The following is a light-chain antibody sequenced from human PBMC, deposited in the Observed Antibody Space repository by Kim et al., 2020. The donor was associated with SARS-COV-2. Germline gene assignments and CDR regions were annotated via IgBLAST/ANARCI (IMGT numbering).Light chain of an antibody. Sequence: VSPGERATLSCRASQSFSSNLAWYQQKPGQAPRLLIYGASTRATGIPARFSGSGSGTEFTLTISSLQSEDFAVYYCQQYNNWPFTFGPGTKVDIK. J-gene: IGKJ3*01. V-gene: IGKV3-15*01. CDR2: GAS. CDR1: QSFSSN. CDR3: QQYNNWPFT.